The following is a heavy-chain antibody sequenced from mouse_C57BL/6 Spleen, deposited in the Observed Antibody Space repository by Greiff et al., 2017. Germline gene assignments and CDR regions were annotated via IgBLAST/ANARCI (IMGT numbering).Heavy chain of an antibody. CDR1: GYSITSDY. Sequence: EVKLVESGPGLAKPSQSLSLTCSVTGYSITSDYWNWIRQIPGNKLEYMGYISYSGSTAYYPSLKSRNSITQDTSKNQYYLQLNAVTTEDTAKYYSARWGLTPYLDYWGKGTTLTVSS. D-gene: IGHD4-1*01. CDR2: ISYSGST. CDR3: ARWGLTPYLDY. J-gene: IGHJ2*01. V-gene: IGHV3-8*01.